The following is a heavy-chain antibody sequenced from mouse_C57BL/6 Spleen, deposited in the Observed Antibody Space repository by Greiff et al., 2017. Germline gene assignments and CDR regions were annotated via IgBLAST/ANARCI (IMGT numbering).Heavy chain of an antibody. CDR3: TVNYDFNWYFDV. J-gene: IGHJ1*03. CDR2: IRLKSDNYAT. CDR1: GFTFSNYW. D-gene: IGHD2-4*01. Sequence: EVKVEESGGGLVQPGGSMKLSCVASGFTFSNYWMNWVRQSPEKGLEWVAQIRLKSDNYATHYAESVKGRFTISRDDSKSSVYLQMNNLRAEDTGSYYCTVNYDFNWYFDVWGTGTTVTVSS. V-gene: IGHV6-3*01.